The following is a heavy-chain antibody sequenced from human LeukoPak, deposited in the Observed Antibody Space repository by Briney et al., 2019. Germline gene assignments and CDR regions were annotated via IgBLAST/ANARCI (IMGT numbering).Heavy chain of an antibody. CDR1: GFTFSSYA. CDR2: ISGSGGST. CDR3: AKERSCSSTSCYYDSYDY. J-gene: IGHJ4*02. Sequence: PGGSLRLSCAASGFTFSSYAMSWVRQASGKGLEWVSAISGSGGSTYYADSVKGRFTISRDNSKNTLYLQMNSLRAEDTAVYYCAKERSCSSTSCYYDSYDYWGQGTLVTVSS. V-gene: IGHV3-23*01. D-gene: IGHD2-2*01.